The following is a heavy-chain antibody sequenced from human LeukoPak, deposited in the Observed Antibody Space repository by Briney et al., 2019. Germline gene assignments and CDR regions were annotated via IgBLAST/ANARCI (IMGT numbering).Heavy chain of an antibody. D-gene: IGHD3-22*01. CDR2: ISDSGGRT. Sequence: GGSLRLSCAVAGITLGNYGMSWVRQAPGKGLEWVAGISDSGGRTNYADSVKGRFTISRDNPKNTLYLQMNSLRAEDTAVYFCAKRGVVIRVILVGFHKEAYYFDSWGQGALVTVSS. J-gene: IGHJ4*02. CDR1: GITLGNYG. CDR3: AKRGVVIRVILVGFHKEAYYFDS. V-gene: IGHV3-23*01.